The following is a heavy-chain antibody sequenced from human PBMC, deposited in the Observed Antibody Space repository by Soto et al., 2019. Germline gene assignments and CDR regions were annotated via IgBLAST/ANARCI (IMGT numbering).Heavy chain of an antibody. D-gene: IGHD3-3*01. J-gene: IGHJ4*02. CDR2: IKSKTDGGTT. CDR3: TTDDYDFWSGYFFSPQDY. Sequence: GGSLRLSCAASGFTFSNAWMNWVRQAPGKGLEWVGRIKSKTDGGTTDYAAPVKGRFTISRDDSKNTLYLQMNSLKTEDTAVYYCTTDDYDFWSGYFFSPQDYWGQGTLVTVSS. CDR1: GFTFSNAW. V-gene: IGHV3-15*07.